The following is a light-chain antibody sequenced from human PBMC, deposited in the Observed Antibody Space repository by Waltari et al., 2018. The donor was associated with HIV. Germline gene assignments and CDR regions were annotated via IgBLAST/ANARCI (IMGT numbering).Light chain of an antibody. CDR1: SSNIGSNT. J-gene: IGLJ2*01. V-gene: IGLV1-44*01. CDR3: ASWDDSLNGPV. Sequence: QSVLTQPPSTSGTPGQRVTISCSGSSSNIGSNTVSWFQQLPGKAPHVLIYGKKQRTAGGPDRCSGSKSGTSASLAIGGLQSEDEADYYCASWDDSLNGPVFGGGTTLTVL. CDR2: GKK.